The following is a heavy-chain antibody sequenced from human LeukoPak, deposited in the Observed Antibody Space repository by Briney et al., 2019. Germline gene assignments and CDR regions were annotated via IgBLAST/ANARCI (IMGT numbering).Heavy chain of an antibody. CDR3: AAAHSYELPDY. CDR2: IVVGSGNT. Sequence: GASVKVSCKASGFTFTSSAVQWVRQARGQRLEWIGWIVVGSGNTNYAQKFQERVTITRDMSTSTAYMKLSSLRSEDTAVYYCAAAHSYELPDYWGQGTLVTVSS. D-gene: IGHD5-18*01. J-gene: IGHJ4*02. CDR1: GFTFTSSA. V-gene: IGHV1-58*01.